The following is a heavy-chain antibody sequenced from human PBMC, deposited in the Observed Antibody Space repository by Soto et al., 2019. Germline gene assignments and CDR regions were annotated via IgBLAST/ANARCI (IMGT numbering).Heavy chain of an antibody. CDR1: GFSLSSYC. D-gene: IGHD6-19*01. CDR3: AGHGGQWLNWFDP. V-gene: IGHV3-48*01. J-gene: IGHJ5*02. Sequence: GSLRLSCIASGFSLSSYCMNWVRQAPGKGLEWVSYFSSSSSTIYYADSVKGRFTISRDNAKNSLYLQMSSLRAEDTAVYYCAGHGGQWLNWFDPWGQGTLVTVSS. CDR2: FSSSSSTI.